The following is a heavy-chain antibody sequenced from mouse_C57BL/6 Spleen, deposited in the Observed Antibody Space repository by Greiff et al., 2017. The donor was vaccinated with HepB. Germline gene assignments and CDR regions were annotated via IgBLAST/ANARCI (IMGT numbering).Heavy chain of an antibody. CDR2: INPSTGGT. D-gene: IGHD1-1*01. CDR1: GYSFTGYY. J-gene: IGHJ3*01. V-gene: IGHV1-42*01. CDR3: ANYYGSWTWFAY. Sequence: EVHLVESGPELVKPGASVKISCKASGYSFTGYYMNWVKQSPEKSLEWIGEINPSTGGTTYNQKFKAKATLTVDKSSSTAYMQLKSLTSEDSAVYYCANYYGSWTWFAYWGQGTLVTVSA.